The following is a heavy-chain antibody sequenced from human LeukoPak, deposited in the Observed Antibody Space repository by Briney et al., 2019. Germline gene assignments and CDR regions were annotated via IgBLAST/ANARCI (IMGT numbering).Heavy chain of an antibody. CDR3: ARYFLTGTTSSIFDY. Sequence: GASVKVSCKASGYTFTSYGTSWVRQAPGQGLEWMGWISAYNGNTNYAQKLQGRVTMTTDTSTSTAYMELRSLRSDDTAVYYCARYFLTGTTSSIFDYWGQGTLVTVSS. D-gene: IGHD1-7*01. J-gene: IGHJ4*02. V-gene: IGHV1-18*01. CDR1: GYTFTSYG. CDR2: ISAYNGNT.